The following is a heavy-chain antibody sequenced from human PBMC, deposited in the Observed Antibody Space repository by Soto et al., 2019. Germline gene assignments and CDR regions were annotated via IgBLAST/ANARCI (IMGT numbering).Heavy chain of an antibody. Sequence: SETLSLTCAVSGASISSDKWWSWVRQPPGKGLEWIGEIYHSGSTNYIPSLKSRVTISVDTSKNQFSLKLSSVTAADTALYYCARVLNDSSGYYFFNYFDYWGQEPLVTVSS. CDR2: IYHSGST. CDR3: ARVLNDSSGYYFFNYFDY. J-gene: IGHJ4*02. CDR1: GASISSDKW. V-gene: IGHV4-4*02. D-gene: IGHD3-22*01.